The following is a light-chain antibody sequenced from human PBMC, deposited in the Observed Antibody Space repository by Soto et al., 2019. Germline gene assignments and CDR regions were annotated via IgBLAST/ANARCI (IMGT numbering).Light chain of an antibody. CDR1: QSISSW. V-gene: IGKV1-5*03. Sequence: DIQMTQSPSTLPASVGDRVTITCRASQSISSWLAWYQQKPGTAPNLLIYKASTLQGGVPSRFSGSGSGTEFTLTISSLQPDDSAIYYCQQYSDNWTFGQGTKV. CDR2: KAS. J-gene: IGKJ1*01. CDR3: QQYSDNWT.